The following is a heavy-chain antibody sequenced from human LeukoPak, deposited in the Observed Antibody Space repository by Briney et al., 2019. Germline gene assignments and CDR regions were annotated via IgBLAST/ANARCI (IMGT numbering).Heavy chain of an antibody. V-gene: IGHV3-30*18. Sequence: PGRSLRLSCAASGFIFSSYDMHWARQAPGKGLEWVALISSDGTNEYYADSVKGRFTISRDNSKNTLYLQMNSLRGEDTAVYYCVKVLVTYTVDVWGQGTTVTVSS. J-gene: IGHJ6*02. CDR1: GFIFSSYD. CDR2: ISSDGTNE. D-gene: IGHD1-1*01. CDR3: VKVLVTYTVDV.